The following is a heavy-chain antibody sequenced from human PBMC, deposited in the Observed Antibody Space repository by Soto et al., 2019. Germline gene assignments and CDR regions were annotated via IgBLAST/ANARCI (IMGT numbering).Heavy chain of an antibody. D-gene: IGHD3-22*01. CDR3: AKGGGTYWSDTSAYSAFDY. Sequence: GGSLRLSCAASGFTFSASGIHWVRQASGKGLEWLGRIRSKDNNYATAYAASMKGRFTVSRDDSKNTAYLQMNSLKTEDTAVYYCAKGGGTYWSDTSAYSAFDYWAQGTLVTVSS. J-gene: IGHJ4*02. CDR2: IRSKDNNYAT. V-gene: IGHV3-73*01. CDR1: GFTFSASG.